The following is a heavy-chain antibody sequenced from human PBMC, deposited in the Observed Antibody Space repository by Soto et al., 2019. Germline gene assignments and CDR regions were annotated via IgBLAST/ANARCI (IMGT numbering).Heavy chain of an antibody. D-gene: IGHD1-26*01. J-gene: IGHJ4*02. V-gene: IGHV3-66*04. CDR1: GVTVSSNY. CDR3: ARHGYNYSGSYFDY. Sequence: EVQLVESGGGLVQPGGSLRLSCAASGVTVSSNYMSWVRQAPGKGLEWVSVIYSGGSTYYADSVKGRFTISRDNSKHTLYLQMNSLRAEDTAVYYCARHGYNYSGSYFDYWGQGTLVTVSS. CDR2: IYSGGST.